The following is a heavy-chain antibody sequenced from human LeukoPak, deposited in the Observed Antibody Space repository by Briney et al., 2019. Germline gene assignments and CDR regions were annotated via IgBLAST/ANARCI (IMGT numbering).Heavy chain of an antibody. CDR2: ISGSGGST. CDR1: GFTFSSYA. Sequence: GGSLRLSCAASGFTFSSYAMSWVRQAPGKGLEWVSAISGSGGSTYYADSVKGRFTISRDNAKNSLYLQMNSLRAEDTAVYYCAREVLAGYFDYWGQGTLVTVSS. CDR3: AREVLAGYFDY. V-gene: IGHV3-23*01. J-gene: IGHJ4*02.